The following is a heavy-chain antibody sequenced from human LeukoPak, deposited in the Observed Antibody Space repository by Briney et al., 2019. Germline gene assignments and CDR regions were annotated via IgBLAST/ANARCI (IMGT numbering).Heavy chain of an antibody. V-gene: IGHV3-23*01. Sequence: GGSLRLSCAASGFTFSSYAMSWVRQAPGKGLEWVSAISGSGGSTYYADSVKGRFTISRDNSKNTLYLQMNSLRAEGTAVYYCARAAYCGGDCYSDWGQGTLVTVSS. CDR3: ARAAYCGGDCYSD. CDR2: ISGSGGST. D-gene: IGHD2-21*02. CDR1: GFTFSSYA. J-gene: IGHJ4*02.